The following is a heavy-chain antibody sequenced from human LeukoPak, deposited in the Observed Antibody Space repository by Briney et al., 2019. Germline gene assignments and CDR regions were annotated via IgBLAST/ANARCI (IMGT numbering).Heavy chain of an antibody. Sequence: TSETLSLTCAVYGGSFSGYYWSWIRQPPGKGLEWIGEINHSGSTNYNPSLKSRVTISVDTSKNQFSLKLSSVTAADTAVYYCARGNPTYDYIWGSYRYRFDYWGQGTLVTVSS. CDR2: INHSGST. D-gene: IGHD3-16*02. J-gene: IGHJ4*02. V-gene: IGHV4-34*01. CDR3: ARGNPTYDYIWGSYRYRFDY. CDR1: GGSFSGYY.